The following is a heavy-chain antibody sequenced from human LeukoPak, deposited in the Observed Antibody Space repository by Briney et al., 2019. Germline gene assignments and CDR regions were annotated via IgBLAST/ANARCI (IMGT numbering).Heavy chain of an antibody. CDR1: DDSITMYY. Sequence: SETLSLTCSVSDDSITMYYWTWIRQPPGKGLEWIGYVDHTGSTNFNPSLNGRVSISRDTTKNLFSLRLRSVTAADTAVYFCARGRVSSSTWYSTYYYHFYVDVWGKGTTVTVSS. V-gene: IGHV4-59*01. CDR2: VDHTGST. J-gene: IGHJ6*03. D-gene: IGHD1-1*01. CDR3: ARGRVSSSTWYSTYYYHFYVDV.